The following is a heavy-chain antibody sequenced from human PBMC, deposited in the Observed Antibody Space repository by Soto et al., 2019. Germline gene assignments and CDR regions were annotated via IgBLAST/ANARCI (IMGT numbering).Heavy chain of an antibody. J-gene: IGHJ4*02. CDR2: INHSGST. V-gene: IGHV4-34*01. D-gene: IGHD3-9*01. CDR3: ARGPPYYDILTGSRLLGNAFDY. Sequence: TSETLSLTCAVYGGSFSGYYWSWIRQPPGKGLEWIGEINHSGSTNYNPSLKSRVTISVDTSKNQFSLKLSSVTAADTAVYYCARGPPYYDILTGSRLLGNAFDYWGQGTLVTVSS. CDR1: GGSFSGYY.